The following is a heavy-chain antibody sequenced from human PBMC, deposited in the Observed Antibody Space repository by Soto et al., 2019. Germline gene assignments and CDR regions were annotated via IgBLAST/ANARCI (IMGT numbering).Heavy chain of an antibody. CDR3: TRGRVYMYDSSVWYYFDS. CDR1: GFTFGDYA. Sequence: PGGSLRLSCTTSGFTFGDYAMSWVRQAPGKGLELVSFIRSKAYGGATEYAASVKARFTISRDDSKSIAYLQMNSLKTEDTAVYYCTRGRVYMYDSSVWYYFDSWGQGTPVTVSS. J-gene: IGHJ4*02. CDR2: IRSKAYGGAT. V-gene: IGHV3-49*04. D-gene: IGHD3-16*01.